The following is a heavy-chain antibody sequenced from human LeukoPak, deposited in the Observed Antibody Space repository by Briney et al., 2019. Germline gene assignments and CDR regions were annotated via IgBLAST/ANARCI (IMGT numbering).Heavy chain of an antibody. Sequence: PGGSLRLSCAASGFTFSSYWMSWVRQAPGKVLEWVANIKQDGSEKYYVDSVKGRFTISRDNAKNSLYLQMNSLRAEDTAVYYCARDMWQWLASFDYWGQGTLVTVSS. CDR1: GFTFSSYW. CDR3: ARDMWQWLASFDY. CDR2: IKQDGSEK. D-gene: IGHD6-19*01. V-gene: IGHV3-7*01. J-gene: IGHJ4*02.